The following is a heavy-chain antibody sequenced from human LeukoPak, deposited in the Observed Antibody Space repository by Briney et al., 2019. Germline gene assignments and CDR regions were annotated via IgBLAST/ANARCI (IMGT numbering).Heavy chain of an antibody. CDR2: ISAYNGNT. CDR1: GYTFTSYG. Sequence: ASVKVSCKASGYTFTSYGISWVRQAPGQGLEWMGRISAYNGNTNYAQKLQGRVTMTTDTSTSTAYMELRSLRSDDTAVYYCARVPYSDRDSDYWGQGTLVTVSS. D-gene: IGHD2-15*01. CDR3: ARVPYSDRDSDY. J-gene: IGHJ4*02. V-gene: IGHV1-18*01.